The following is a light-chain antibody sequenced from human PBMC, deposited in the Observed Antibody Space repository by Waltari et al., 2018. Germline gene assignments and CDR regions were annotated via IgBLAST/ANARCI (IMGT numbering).Light chain of an antibody. CDR3: LQYNNWPYT. CDR2: GAS. Sequence: EIVMTQSPATLSVSPGERATPTCRASQSIGTSLTWYQQRPGRAPSHLIYGASTRATGIPARFSGSGSGTEFSLTISSLQSEDFAVYYCLQYNNWPYTFGQGTRLEIK. CDR1: QSIGTS. V-gene: IGKV3-15*01. J-gene: IGKJ2*01.